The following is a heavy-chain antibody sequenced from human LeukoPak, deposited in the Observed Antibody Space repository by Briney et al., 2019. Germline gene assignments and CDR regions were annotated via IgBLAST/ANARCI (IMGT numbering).Heavy chain of an antibody. J-gene: IGHJ2*01. V-gene: IGHV3-48*01. CDR1: GFTFSSYW. Sequence: GGSLRLSCAASGFTFSSYWMSWVRQAPGKGLEWVSYISSSSSTIYYADSVKGRFTISRDNAKNSLYLQMNSLRAEDTAVYYCARGGHLQWELLNWYFDLWGRGTLVTVSS. CDR2: ISSSSSTI. CDR3: ARGGHLQWELLNWYFDL. D-gene: IGHD1-26*01.